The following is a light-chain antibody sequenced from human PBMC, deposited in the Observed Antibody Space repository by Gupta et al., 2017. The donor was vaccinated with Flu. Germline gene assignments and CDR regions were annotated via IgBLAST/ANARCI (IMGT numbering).Light chain of an antibody. Sequence: HSALTPPAPVSGPPGQSIPLFCPGTSSDVGAYNYVSWYQQHPGKAPKLIIYEVTYRPSGVSSRFSGSRSGITASLTISGLQAEDEADYYCSSYTSSSTLVFGGGTKLTVL. CDR2: EVT. CDR3: SSYTSSSTLV. J-gene: IGLJ3*02. V-gene: IGLV2-14*01. CDR1: SSDVGAYNY.